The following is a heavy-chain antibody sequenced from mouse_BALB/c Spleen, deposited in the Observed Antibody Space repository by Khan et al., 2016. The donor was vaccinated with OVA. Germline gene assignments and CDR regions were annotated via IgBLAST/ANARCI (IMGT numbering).Heavy chain of an antibody. V-gene: IGHV5-6*01. CDR1: GFTFSTYG. CDR3: ARLAYYYDSEGFAY. D-gene: IGHD1-1*01. CDR2: ISSGGSYT. Sequence: VELVESGGDLVKPEGSLKLSCAASGFTFSTYGMSWVRQTPDKRLEWVATISSGGSYTYYPDSVQGRFTISRDKAKNTLYLQISSLKSEDTAMFYCARLAYYYDSEGFAYWGQGTLVTVSA. J-gene: IGHJ3*01.